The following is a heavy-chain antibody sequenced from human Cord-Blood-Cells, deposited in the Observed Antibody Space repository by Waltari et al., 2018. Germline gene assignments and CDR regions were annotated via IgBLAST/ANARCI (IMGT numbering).Heavy chain of an antibody. CDR2: ISGRGGST. D-gene: IGHD7-27*01. Sequence: EVQLLESGGGLVQPGGSLRLSCAASGFTFSSYAMSWAGQAPGKGLGWVSAISGRGGSTYYADSVKGRFTISRDNSKNTLYLQMNSLRAEDTAVYYCAKEGELGISWYFDLWGRGTLVTVSS. J-gene: IGHJ2*01. CDR3: AKEGELGISWYFDL. V-gene: IGHV3-23*01. CDR1: GFTFSSYA.